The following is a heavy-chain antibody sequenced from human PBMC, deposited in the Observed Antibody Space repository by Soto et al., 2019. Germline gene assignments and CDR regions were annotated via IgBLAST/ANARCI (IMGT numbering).Heavy chain of an antibody. V-gene: IGHV3-23*01. Sequence: GGSLRLSCAASGFTFSSYAMSWVRQAPGKGLEWVSAISGSGGSTYYADSVKGRFTISRDNSKNTLYLQMNSLRAEDTAVYYCARASIVATTPYYYYYGMDVWGQGTTVTVSS. CDR1: GFTFSSYA. CDR2: ISGSGGST. CDR3: ARASIVATTPYYYYYGMDV. J-gene: IGHJ6*02. D-gene: IGHD5-12*01.